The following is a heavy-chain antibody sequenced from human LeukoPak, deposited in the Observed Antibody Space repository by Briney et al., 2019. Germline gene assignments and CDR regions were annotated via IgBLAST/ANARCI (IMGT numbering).Heavy chain of an antibody. CDR2: INHSGST. V-gene: IGHV4-34*01. J-gene: IGHJ6*02. CDR1: GGSFSGYY. Sequence: SETLSLTCAVYGGSFSGYYWSWIRQPPGKGLEWIGEINHSGSTNYNPSLKSRVTISVDTSKNQFSLKLSSVTAAGTAVYYCARGLRLYYYYYYGMDVWGQGTTVTVSS. D-gene: IGHD2/OR15-2a*01. CDR3: ARGLRLYYYYYYGMDV.